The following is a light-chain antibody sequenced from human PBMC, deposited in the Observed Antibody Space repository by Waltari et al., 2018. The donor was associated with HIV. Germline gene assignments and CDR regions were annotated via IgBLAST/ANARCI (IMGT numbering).Light chain of an antibody. CDR3: TSYAGSNNLYV. CDR2: EVT. Sequence: QSALTQPPSASGSPGQSVTISCTGTSSDVGGSNFVSWYQQHPGKAPKLIIYEVTKRPSGVPDRFSGSKSGNTASLTVSGLQTEDEADYYCTSYAGSNNLYVFGTGTKVTVL. CDR1: SSDVGGSNF. V-gene: IGLV2-8*01. J-gene: IGLJ1*01.